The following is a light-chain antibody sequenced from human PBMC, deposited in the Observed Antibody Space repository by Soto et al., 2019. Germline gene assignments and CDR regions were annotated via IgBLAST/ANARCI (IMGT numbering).Light chain of an antibody. CDR3: QQLESYPST. V-gene: IGKV1-5*01. CDR2: DAS. CDR1: QSISNR. Sequence: DIQMTQSPSPLSASVGDRVTITCRASQSISNRLAWYQQKPGKAPKVVIYDASSLESGVPSRFSGSGSGTEFILTINSLQPDDVATYYCQQLESYPSTFGGGTKVDIK. J-gene: IGKJ4*01.